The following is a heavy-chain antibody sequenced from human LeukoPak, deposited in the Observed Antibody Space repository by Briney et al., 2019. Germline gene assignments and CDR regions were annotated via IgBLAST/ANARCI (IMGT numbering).Heavy chain of an antibody. CDR2: ISGSGGST. Sequence: GGSLRLSCAASGLTFSSYAMNWVRQAPGKGLEWVSAISGSGGSTYYADSVKGRFTISRDNSKNTLYLQMNSLRAEDTAVYYCAKSGAVRFDYWGQGTPVTVSS. CDR3: AKSGAVRFDY. J-gene: IGHJ4*02. CDR1: GLTFSSYA. D-gene: IGHD3-16*01. V-gene: IGHV3-23*01.